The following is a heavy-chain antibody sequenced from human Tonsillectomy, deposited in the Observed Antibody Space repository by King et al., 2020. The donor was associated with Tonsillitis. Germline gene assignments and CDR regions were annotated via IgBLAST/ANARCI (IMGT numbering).Heavy chain of an antibody. J-gene: IGHJ4*02. D-gene: IGHD6-6*01. V-gene: IGHV1-2*02. Sequence: QLVQSGAEVKKPGASVKVSCKASGYTFTGYYMHWVRQAPGQGFEWMGWINPNSGDTNYAQKFQGRVTMTRDTSISTAYMELSRLRSDDTAVYYWARDRAVAARSFDYWGQGTLVTVSS. CDR3: ARDRAVAARSFDY. CDR2: INPNSGDT. CDR1: GYTFTGYY.